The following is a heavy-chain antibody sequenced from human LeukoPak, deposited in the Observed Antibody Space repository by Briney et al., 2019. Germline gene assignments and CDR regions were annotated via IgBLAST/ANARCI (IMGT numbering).Heavy chain of an antibody. CDR2: INTDGTVT. V-gene: IGHV3-74*01. CDR3: ATKNWLAPPPDS. Sequence: AGGSLRLSCGASGFTFRKYWMLWVRQAPGKGLESVSRINTDGTVTTYADSVKGRFTVSRDNADNTMFLQMNSVRDEDTAVYYCATKNWLAPPPDSWGQGTPVTVSS. J-gene: IGHJ5*01. D-gene: IGHD6-19*01. CDR1: GFTFRKYW.